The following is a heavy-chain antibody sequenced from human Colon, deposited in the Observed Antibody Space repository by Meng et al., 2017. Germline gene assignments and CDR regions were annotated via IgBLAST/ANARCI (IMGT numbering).Heavy chain of an antibody. V-gene: IGHV4-31*03. D-gene: IGHD1-26*01. Sequence: QGRMTGSGPGLVKPSETLSPTCRVSGASIRGGRYYWSWIRQVPGKGLDLIGYIYYSENTYYKPSLQSRAIISVDTSKNEFSLRLSSVTAADTAVYFCARERGGANFHLDSWGQGMLVTVSS. CDR3: ARERGGANFHLDS. CDR2: IYYSENT. CDR1: GASIRGGRYY. J-gene: IGHJ4*02.